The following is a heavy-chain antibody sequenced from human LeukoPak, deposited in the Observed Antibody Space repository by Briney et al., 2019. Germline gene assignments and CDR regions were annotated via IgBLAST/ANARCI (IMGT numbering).Heavy chain of an antibody. Sequence: GSLRLSCVASVFTFSSYAMHWVRQTPGKGLEWIGYVYYSGSTNYNPSLKSRVTISVDTSKNQFSLKLSSVTAADTAVYYCARVKDGHISLSGYDYWGQGTLATVSS. CDR1: VFTFSSYA. J-gene: IGHJ4*02. V-gene: IGHV4-59*01. CDR2: VYYSGST. D-gene: IGHD5-24*01. CDR3: ARVKDGHISLSGYDY.